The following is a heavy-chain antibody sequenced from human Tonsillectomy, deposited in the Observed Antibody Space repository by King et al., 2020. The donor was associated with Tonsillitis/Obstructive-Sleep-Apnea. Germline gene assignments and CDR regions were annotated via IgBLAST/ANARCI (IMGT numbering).Heavy chain of an antibody. Sequence: VQLQESGPGLVKPSQTLSLTCTVSGDSISNGDYYWSWIRPHPGKGLEWIGYIYNSGHTYYNPSLKNRLIISVDSSKNQFALKLSSVTAADTAVYYCARGGGYCSTNSCSYFDSWGQGTLVTVSP. CDR1: GDSISNGDYY. D-gene: IGHD2-2*01. CDR3: ARGGGYCSTNSCSYFDS. J-gene: IGHJ4*02. V-gene: IGHV4-31*03. CDR2: IYNSGHT.